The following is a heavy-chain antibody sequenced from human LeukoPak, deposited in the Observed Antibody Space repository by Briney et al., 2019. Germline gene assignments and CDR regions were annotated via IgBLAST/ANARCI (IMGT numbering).Heavy chain of an antibody. CDR1: EFTVSDTY. D-gene: IGHD3-16*02. V-gene: IGHV3-53*01. J-gene: IGHJ4*02. CDR3: ASRRSGNYPYPYFDY. CDR2: TYGVGSG. Sequence: HPGGSLRLSCAASEFTVSDTYMIWVRQAPGRGMEWVSVTYGVGSGYYADSVRGRFTISRDNSKNTVYLQMNSLRAEDTAVYYCASRRSGNYPYPYFDYWGQGTLVTVSS.